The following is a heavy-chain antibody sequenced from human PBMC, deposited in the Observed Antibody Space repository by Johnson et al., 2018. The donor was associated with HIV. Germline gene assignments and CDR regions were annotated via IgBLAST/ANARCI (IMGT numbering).Heavy chain of an antibody. V-gene: IGHV3-13*01. J-gene: IGHJ3*02. D-gene: IGHD3-22*01. CDR1: GFTFGRHD. CDR3: ARGPTYYYDSSGYWSDAFDI. CDR2: IATAGDK. Sequence: VQLVESGGGLVQPGGSLRLSSVASGFTFGRHDMHWVRQFTGKGLEWVSSIATAGDKYHPGSVKGRFTISRDNAKNSLYLQMNSLRAEDTAVYYCARGPTYYYDSSGYWSDAFDIWGQGTMVTVSS.